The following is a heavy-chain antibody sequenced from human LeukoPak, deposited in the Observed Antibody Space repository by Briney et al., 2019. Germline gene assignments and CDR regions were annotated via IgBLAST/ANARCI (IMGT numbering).Heavy chain of an antibody. CDR1: GGSISSGGYS. CDR2: IYHSGST. CDR3: ARGAPWDPPDY. Sequence: PSQTLSLTCAVSGGSISSGGYSWSWIRQPPGKGLEWIGYIYHSGSTYYNPFLKSRVTISVDRSKNQFSLKLSSVTAADTAVYYCARGAPWDPPDYWGQGTLVTVSS. V-gene: IGHV4-30-2*01. J-gene: IGHJ4*02. D-gene: IGHD1-26*01.